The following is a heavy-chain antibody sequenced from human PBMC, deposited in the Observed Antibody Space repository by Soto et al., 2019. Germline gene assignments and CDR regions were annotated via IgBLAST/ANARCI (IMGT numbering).Heavy chain of an antibody. V-gene: IGHV1-69*13. Sequence: SVKVSCKASGGTFSSYAISWVRQAPGQGLEWMGGIIPIFGTANYAQKFRGRVTITADESTSTAYMELSSLRSEDTAVYYCAREVLVAATGRFDPWGQGTLVTVSS. J-gene: IGHJ5*02. D-gene: IGHD2-15*01. CDR1: GGTFSSYA. CDR2: IIPIFGTA. CDR3: AREVLVAATGRFDP.